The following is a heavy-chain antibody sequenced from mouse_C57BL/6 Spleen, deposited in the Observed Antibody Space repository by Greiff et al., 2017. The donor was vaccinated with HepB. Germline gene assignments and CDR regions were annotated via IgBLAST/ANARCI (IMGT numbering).Heavy chain of an antibody. CDR3: ARSALDSSGFAY. Sequence: QVQLQQPGAELVMPGASVKLSCKASGYTFTSYWMHWVKQRPGQGLEWIGEIDPSDSYTNSNQKFKGKSTLTVDKSSSTAYMQLSSLTSEDSAVYYCARSALDSSGFAYWGQGTLVTVSA. D-gene: IGHD3-2*01. J-gene: IGHJ3*01. CDR2: IDPSDSYT. CDR1: GYTFTSYW. V-gene: IGHV1-69*01.